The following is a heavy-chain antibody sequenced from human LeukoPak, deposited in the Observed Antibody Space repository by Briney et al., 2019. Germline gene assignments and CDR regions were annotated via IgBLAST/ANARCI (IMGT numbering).Heavy chain of an antibody. CDR3: ARLPSSALYYGSGSYGPFGY. Sequence: GESLKISCKGSGYSFTSYWIGWVRQMPGKGLEWMGIIYPGDSDTRYSPSFQGQVTISADKSISTAYLQWSSLKASDTAMYYCARLPSSALYYGSGSYGPFGYWGQGTLVTVSS. J-gene: IGHJ4*02. CDR1: GYSFTSYW. CDR2: IYPGDSDT. V-gene: IGHV5-51*01. D-gene: IGHD3-10*01.